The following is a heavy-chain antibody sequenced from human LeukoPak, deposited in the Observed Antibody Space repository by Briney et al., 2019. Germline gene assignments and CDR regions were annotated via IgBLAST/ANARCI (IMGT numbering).Heavy chain of an antibody. CDR3: ARGRRIRFLEWSQNWFDP. J-gene: IGHJ5*02. V-gene: IGHV4-59*01. CDR1: GDSISSYF. Sequence: SETLSFTCSVSGDSISSYFWAWIRQPPGKGLEWIGYVCYNGTTNYNPSLRNRVAISIDTSKNQFSLKLNSVTAADTAVYYCARGRRIRFLEWSQNWFDPWGQGTLVTVSS. D-gene: IGHD3-3*01. CDR2: VCYNGTT.